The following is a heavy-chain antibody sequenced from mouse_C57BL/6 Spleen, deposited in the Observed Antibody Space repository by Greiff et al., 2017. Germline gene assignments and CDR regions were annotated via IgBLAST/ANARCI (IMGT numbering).Heavy chain of an antibody. D-gene: IGHD2-4*01. J-gene: IGHJ4*01. Sequence: LQQSGAELVRPGASVKMSCKASGYTFTSYNMHWVKQTPRQGLEWIGAIYPGNGDTSYNQKFKGKATLTVDKYSSTAYMQLSSLTSEDSAVYFCARGDYDYGGDAMDYWGQGTSVTVSS. CDR1: GYTFTSYN. CDR3: ARGDYDYGGDAMDY. V-gene: IGHV1-12*01. CDR2: IYPGNGDT.